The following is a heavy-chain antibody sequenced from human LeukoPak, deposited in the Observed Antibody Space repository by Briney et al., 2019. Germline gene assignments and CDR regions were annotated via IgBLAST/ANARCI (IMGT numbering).Heavy chain of an antibody. J-gene: IGHJ4*02. V-gene: IGHV3-53*01. CDR2: ILTAGKT. Sequence: GGSLRLSCAASGFTFSSYAMTWVRQAPGKGLEWVSVILTAGKTYYADSVKGRFTISRDDSKNMVYLQMNSLRAEDTAVYFCAREGYSSGWFRLWGQGTLVTVSS. CDR1: GFTFSSYA. CDR3: AREGYSSGWFRL. D-gene: IGHD6-19*01.